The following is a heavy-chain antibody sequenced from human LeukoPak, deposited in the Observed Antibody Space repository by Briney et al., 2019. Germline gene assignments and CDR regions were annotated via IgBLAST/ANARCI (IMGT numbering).Heavy chain of an antibody. J-gene: IGHJ6*03. D-gene: IGHD3-10*01. CDR1: GGSISSYY. Sequence: SETLSLTCTVSGGSISSYYWSWIRQPPGKGLEWIGYIYYSGSTNYNPSLKSRVTISVDTSKNQFSLKLSSVTAADTAVYYCAGGRSSMVRGYYYYYMDVWGKGTTVTTSS. CDR2: IYYSGST. CDR3: AGGRSSMVRGYYYYYMDV. V-gene: IGHV4-59*01.